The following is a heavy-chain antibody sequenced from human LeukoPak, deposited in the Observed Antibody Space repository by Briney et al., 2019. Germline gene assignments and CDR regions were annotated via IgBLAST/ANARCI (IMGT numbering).Heavy chain of an antibody. Sequence: ASVKVSCKASGYTFTSYDINWVRQAPGRGLEWMASMNPNNGNTAYARKFQGRVTMTRNTSIGTAYLELSGLRSEDTAVYYCARLHWESGGIYYYYYMDVWGKGTTVTVSS. CDR2: MNPNNGNT. CDR1: GYTFTSYD. D-gene: IGHD3-16*01. V-gene: IGHV1-8*01. CDR3: ARLHWESGGIYYYYYMDV. J-gene: IGHJ6*03.